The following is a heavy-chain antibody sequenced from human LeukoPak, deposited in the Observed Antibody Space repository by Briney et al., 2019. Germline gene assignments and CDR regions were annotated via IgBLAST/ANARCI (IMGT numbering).Heavy chain of an antibody. CDR1: GGSFSGYY. V-gene: IGHV4-34*01. D-gene: IGHD4-17*01. J-gene: IGHJ5*02. CDR2: INHSGST. CDR3: ARGGIRLRLINWFDP. Sequence: PSETLSLTCAVYGGSFSGYYWSWIRQPPGKGLEWIGEINHSGSTNYNPSLKIRVTIAVDTSKNQFSLKLSSVTAADTAVYYCARGGIRLRLINWFDPWGQGTLVTVSS.